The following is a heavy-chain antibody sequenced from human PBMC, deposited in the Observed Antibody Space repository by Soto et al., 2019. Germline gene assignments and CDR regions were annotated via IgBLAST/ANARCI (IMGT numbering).Heavy chain of an antibody. D-gene: IGHD5-18*01. Sequence: GGSLRLSCSASGFTFSSYAVSWVRQAPGKGLEWVSGISGSGDSTYYADSVKGRFTISRDNSKNTLYMQMNSLRAEDTAIYYCALGYSYAPFDPWGQGTLVTVSS. V-gene: IGHV3-23*01. CDR2: ISGSGDST. CDR3: ALGYSYAPFDP. CDR1: GFTFSSYA. J-gene: IGHJ5*02.